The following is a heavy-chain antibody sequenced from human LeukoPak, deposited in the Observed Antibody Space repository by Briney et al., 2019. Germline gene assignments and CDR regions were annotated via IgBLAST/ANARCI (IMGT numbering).Heavy chain of an antibody. V-gene: IGHV3-7*05. CDR1: GFTFSRCW. CDR2: IKHDGSQK. CDR3: ARDGMGGIKAFDI. D-gene: IGHD3-16*01. J-gene: IGHJ3*02. Sequence: GGSLRLSCAASGFTFSRCWMSWVRQAPGRGLEWVANIKHDGSQKYYVDSVKGRITISRDNAKNSLYLQMNSLRAEDTAVYYCARDGMGGIKAFDIWGQGTMVTVSS.